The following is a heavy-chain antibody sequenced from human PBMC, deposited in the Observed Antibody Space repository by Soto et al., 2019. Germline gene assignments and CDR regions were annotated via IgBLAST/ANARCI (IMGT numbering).Heavy chain of an antibody. CDR3: ARGQEGVVATH. CDR1: GGSFTGYY. D-gene: IGHD2-15*01. CDR2: IKDGGST. Sequence: QVQLQQWGAGLLKPSETLSLTCAVNGGSFTGYYWSWVRQPPGKGLEWIGEIKDGGSTNYSPSLRSRVTISAATAKTQCSLKVTAVTAADTAVYYCARGQEGVVATHWDQGTLVTVSS. V-gene: IGHV4-34*01. J-gene: IGHJ4*02.